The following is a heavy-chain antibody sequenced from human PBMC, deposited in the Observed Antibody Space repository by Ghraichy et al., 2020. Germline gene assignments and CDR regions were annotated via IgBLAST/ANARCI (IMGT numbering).Heavy chain of an antibody. J-gene: IGHJ3*02. CDR2: ISSSGSTI. CDR1: GFTFSDYY. Sequence: GSLRLSCAASGFTFSDYYMSWIRQAPGKGLEWVSYISSSGSTIYYADSVKGRFTISRDNAKNSLYLQMNSLRAEDTAVYYCARDPDYCSGGSCYSYGAFDIWGQGTMVTVSS. V-gene: IGHV3-11*01. D-gene: IGHD2-15*01. CDR3: ARDPDYCSGGSCYSYGAFDI.